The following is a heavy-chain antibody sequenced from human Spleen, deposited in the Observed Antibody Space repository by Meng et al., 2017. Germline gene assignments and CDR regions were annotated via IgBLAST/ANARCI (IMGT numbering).Heavy chain of an antibody. CDR2: IYYSGST. CDR3: ARGGWSLDY. D-gene: IGHD2-15*01. Sequence: QPQLQESGPGLVKPSEALSLFCTVSGGSISSYYWSWIRQPPGKGLEWIGYIYYSGSTNYNPSLKSRVTISVDTSKNQFSLNLSSVTAADTAVYYCARGGWSLDYWGQGTLVTVSS. CDR1: GGSISSYY. V-gene: IGHV4-59*08. J-gene: IGHJ4*02.